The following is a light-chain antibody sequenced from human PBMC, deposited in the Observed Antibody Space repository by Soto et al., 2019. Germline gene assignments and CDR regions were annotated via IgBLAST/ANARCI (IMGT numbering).Light chain of an antibody. CDR1: QSVSSTY. J-gene: IGKJ5*01. CDR2: GAF. CDR3: QQYGSLIT. Sequence: EILLTQSPGTRSLTLGERATLXXRASQSVSSTYLICYQQKPGQAPXFLIYGAFSRATGIPDRFSGSGSGTDFTLTISRLEPEDFAVYYCQQYGSLITFGQGTRLEIK. V-gene: IGKV3-20*01.